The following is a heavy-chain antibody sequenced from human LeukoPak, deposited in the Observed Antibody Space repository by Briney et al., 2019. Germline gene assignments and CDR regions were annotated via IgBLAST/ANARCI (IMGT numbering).Heavy chain of an antibody. V-gene: IGHV3-15*01. D-gene: IGHD4-11*01. CDR1: GFTFSNAW. CDR3: AKDLLTTPEDAFDI. J-gene: IGHJ3*02. CDR2: IKSKTDGGTT. Sequence: PGGSLRLSCAASGFTFSNAWMSWVRQAPGKGLEWVGRIKSKTDGGTTDYAAPVKGRFTISRDNSKNTLYLQMNSLRAEDTAVYYCAKDLLTTPEDAFDIWGQGTMVTVSS.